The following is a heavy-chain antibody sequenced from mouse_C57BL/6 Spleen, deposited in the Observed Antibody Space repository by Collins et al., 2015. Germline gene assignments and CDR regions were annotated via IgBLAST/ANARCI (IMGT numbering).Heavy chain of an antibody. CDR3: ARSGSSPWFAY. J-gene: IGHJ3*01. Sequence: QVQLQQSGAELARPGASVKLSCKASGYTFTDYCINWVKQRTGQGLEWIGEIYPGSGNTYYNEKFKGKATLTADKSSSTAYMQLSSLTSEDSAVYFCARSGSSPWFAYWGQGTLVTVSA. CDR1: GYTFTDYC. D-gene: IGHD1-1*01. CDR2: IYPGSGNT. V-gene: IGHV1-77*01.